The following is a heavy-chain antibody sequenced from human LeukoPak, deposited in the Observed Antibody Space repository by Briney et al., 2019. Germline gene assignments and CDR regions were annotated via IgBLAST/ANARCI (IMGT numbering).Heavy chain of an antibody. CDR1: GGSVSSGSYY. Sequence: SETLSLTCTVSGGSVSSGSYYWSWIRQPPGKGLEWIGYIYYSGSTNYNPSLKSRVTISVDTSKNQFSLKLSSVTAADTAVYYCARGHPGYSSGWYFDYWGQGTLVTVSS. D-gene: IGHD6-19*01. CDR2: IYYSGST. V-gene: IGHV4-61*01. J-gene: IGHJ4*02. CDR3: ARGHPGYSSGWYFDY.